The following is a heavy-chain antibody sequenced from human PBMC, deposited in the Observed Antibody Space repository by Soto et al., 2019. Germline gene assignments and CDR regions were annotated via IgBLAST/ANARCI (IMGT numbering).Heavy chain of an antibody. CDR1: GVTFSSSA. V-gene: IGHV3-23*01. D-gene: IGHD2-8*01. CDR3: TLMGRGYYYGMDV. J-gene: IGHJ6*02. Sequence: EVQLLESGGGLVQPGGSLRLSCAASGVTFSSSAMSWVRQAPGKGLAWVSAISGSGGSTYYADSVKGRFTISRDNSKNPLYLQMNSMSAEDTAGYYCTLMGRGYYYGMDVWGQGTTVTVSS. CDR2: ISGSGGST.